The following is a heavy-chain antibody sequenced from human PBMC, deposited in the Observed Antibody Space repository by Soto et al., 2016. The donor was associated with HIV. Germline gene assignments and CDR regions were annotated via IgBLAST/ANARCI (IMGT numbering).Heavy chain of an antibody. CDR2: ISAYNGNT. CDR3: ARRHTYYYDSSGYYPFDY. Sequence: QVQLVQSGAEVKKPGASVKVSCKASGYTFTSYGISWVRQAPGQGLEWMGWISAYNGNTNYAQKLQDRVTMTTDTSTSTAYMELRSLRSDDTAVYYCARRHTYYYDSSGYYPFDYWGQGTLVTVSS. D-gene: IGHD3-22*01. CDR1: GYTFTSYG. V-gene: IGHV1-18*01. J-gene: IGHJ4*02.